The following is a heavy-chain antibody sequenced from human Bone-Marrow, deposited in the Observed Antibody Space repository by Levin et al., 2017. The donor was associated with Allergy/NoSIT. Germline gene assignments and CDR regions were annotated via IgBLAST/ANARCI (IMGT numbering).Heavy chain of an antibody. CDR1: GFTFDDYA. V-gene: IGHV3-9*01. CDR3: AKDMFPSKGTVAGQHLGGAFDI. CDR2: ISWNSGSI. Sequence: SLKISCAASGFTFDDYAMHWVRQAPGKGLEWVSGISWNSGSIGYADSVKGRFTISRDNAKNSLYLQMNSLRAEDTALYYCAKDMFPSKGTVAGQHLGGAFDIWGQGTMVTVSS. J-gene: IGHJ3*02. D-gene: IGHD6-19*01.